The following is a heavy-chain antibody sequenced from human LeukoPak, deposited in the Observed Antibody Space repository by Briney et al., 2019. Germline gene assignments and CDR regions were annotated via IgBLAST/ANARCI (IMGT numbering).Heavy chain of an antibody. CDR3: ARAQEDYGDYVGYFDY. J-gene: IGHJ4*02. D-gene: IGHD4-17*01. CDR1: GFSVSSSY. V-gene: IGHV3-66*01. Sequence: PGGSLRLSCAASGFSVSSSYMTWVRQAPGNGLEWVSVLYSGGNTYYADSVKGRFTISRDDSKNTLYLEMISLRAEDTAVYYCARAQEDYGDYVGYFDYWGQGTLVTVSS. CDR2: LYSGGNT.